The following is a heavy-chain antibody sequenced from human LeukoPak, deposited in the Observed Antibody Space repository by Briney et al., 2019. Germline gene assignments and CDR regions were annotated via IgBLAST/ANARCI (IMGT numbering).Heavy chain of an antibody. J-gene: IGHJ4*02. Sequence: PGGSLRLSCAASGFTVSSKYMIWVRQAPGKGLEWVSLVNTGGSTYYADSVKGRFTISRDNSKNTLYLQMNSLRAEDTAVYYCATDSSSRPEDYWGQGTRVTASS. D-gene: IGHD6-6*01. CDR3: ATDSSSRPEDY. V-gene: IGHV3-66*01. CDR2: VNTGGST. CDR1: GFTVSSKY.